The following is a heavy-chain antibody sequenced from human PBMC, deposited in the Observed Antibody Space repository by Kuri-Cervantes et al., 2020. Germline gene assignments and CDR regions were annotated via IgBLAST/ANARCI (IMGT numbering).Heavy chain of an antibody. D-gene: IGHD1-26*01. CDR3: ARGALQWELLTGYFDY. CDR2: ISSSGSTI. CDR1: GFTFSDYY. J-gene: IGHJ4*02. V-gene: IGHV3-11*01. Sequence: GESLKTSCAASGFTFSDYYMSWIRQAPGKGLEWVSYISSSGSTIYYADSVKGRFTISRDNAKNSLYLQMNSLRAEDTAVYYCARGALQWELLTGYFDYWGQGTLVTVSS.